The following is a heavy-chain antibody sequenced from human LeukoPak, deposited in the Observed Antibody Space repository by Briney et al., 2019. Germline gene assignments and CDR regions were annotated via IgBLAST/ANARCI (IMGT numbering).Heavy chain of an antibody. D-gene: IGHD3-16*02. CDR3: ARDLRGNDYVWGSYPLLDP. V-gene: IGHV7-4-1*02. CDR1: GYTFTRYV. J-gene: IGHJ5*02. Sequence: ASVTVSRKASGYTFTRYVINWVGQAPGQGLEWVGWINTNTGNPTYDQGFTGQFVLSLDTSVSTAYLQITSLKAEDTAVYYCARDLRGNDYVWGSYPLLDPWGQGTLVTVSS. CDR2: INTNTGNP.